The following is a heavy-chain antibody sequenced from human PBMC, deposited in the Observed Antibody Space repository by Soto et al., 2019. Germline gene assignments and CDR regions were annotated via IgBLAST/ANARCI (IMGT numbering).Heavy chain of an antibody. D-gene: IGHD3-22*01. J-gene: IGHJ4*02. Sequence: PGESLKISCKGSGYTFTAHWIAWVRQMPGKRLEWMGLIYPDDSDTRYSPSFQGQVTISADKSISTAYLQWSSLKASDTAMYYCARRSDGDSSGYYYWGQGTLVTVSA. V-gene: IGHV5-51*01. CDR1: GYTFTAHW. CDR2: IYPDDSDT. CDR3: ARRSDGDSSGYYY.